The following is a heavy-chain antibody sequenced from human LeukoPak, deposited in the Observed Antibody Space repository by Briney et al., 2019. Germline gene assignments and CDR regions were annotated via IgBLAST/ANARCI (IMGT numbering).Heavy chain of an antibody. V-gene: IGHV1-46*01. J-gene: IGHJ4*02. D-gene: IGHD3-22*01. CDR2: INPSGGST. Sequence: GASVKVSCKASGYTFTSYYMHWVRQAPGQGLKWMGIINPSGGSTSYAQKFQGRVTMTRDTSTSTVYMELSSLRSEDTAVYYCARDYYYDSSGYRWNFDYWGQGTLVTVSS. CDR3: ARDYYYDSSGYRWNFDY. CDR1: GYTFTSYY.